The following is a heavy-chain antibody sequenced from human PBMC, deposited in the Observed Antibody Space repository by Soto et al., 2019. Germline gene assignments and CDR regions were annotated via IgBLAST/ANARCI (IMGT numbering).Heavy chain of an antibody. V-gene: IGHV4-34*01. Sequence: SETLSLTCAVYGGSFSGYYWSWIRQPPGKGLEWIGEINHSGSTNYNPSLKSRVTISVDTSKNQFSLKLSSVTAADTAVYYCARGRQYFDRKFDYWGQGTLVTVSS. CDR2: INHSGST. D-gene: IGHD3-9*01. CDR3: ARGRQYFDRKFDY. CDR1: GGSFSGYY. J-gene: IGHJ4*02.